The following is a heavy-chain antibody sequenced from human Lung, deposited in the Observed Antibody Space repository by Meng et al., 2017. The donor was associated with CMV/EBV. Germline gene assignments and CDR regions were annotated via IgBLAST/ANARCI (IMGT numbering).Heavy chain of an antibody. CDR1: GGSISSYY. J-gene: IGHJ4*02. Sequence: SETXSLXCTISGGSISSYYWSWIRQPAGKGLEWIGNIYYSGSANYNPSLKSPVTMSVDTSKNQFSLKLSSVTAADTAVYYCTRETGETFWSGSHDSWGQGKXVTVAS. CDR3: TRETGETFWSGSHDS. V-gene: IGHV4-59*01. D-gene: IGHD3-3*01. CDR2: IYYSGSA.